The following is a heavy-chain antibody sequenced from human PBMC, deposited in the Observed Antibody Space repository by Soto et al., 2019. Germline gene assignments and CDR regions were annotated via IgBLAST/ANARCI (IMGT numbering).Heavy chain of an antibody. CDR2: INSDESNR. Sequence: EVQLVESGGGLVQPVGSLRLSCAASGFTFSIYWMHWVRQAPGKGLVWVSRINSDESNRKYADSVEGRFTISRDNAKNTLYLQMNSLRAEDTAVYYCASTISMVRGHGMDVWGQGTTVSVSS. V-gene: IGHV3-74*01. CDR1: GFTFSIYW. CDR3: ASTISMVRGHGMDV. J-gene: IGHJ6*02. D-gene: IGHD3-10*01.